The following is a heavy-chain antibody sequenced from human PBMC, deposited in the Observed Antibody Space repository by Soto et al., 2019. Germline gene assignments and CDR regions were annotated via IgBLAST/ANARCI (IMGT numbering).Heavy chain of an antibody. D-gene: IGHD3-10*01. V-gene: IGHV3-21*01. CDR1: GFTFSGST. Sequence: EVQLQESGGGLVKPGGSLRLSCAASGFTFSGSTMNWVRQAPGRGLEWIESISSSSRYKYYADSLKGRFTISRDNAENSLFLQMRSLTAEDTAVYFCARPYGGALWFGNLTWGQGTLVTVSS. CDR3: ARPYGGALWFGNLT. J-gene: IGHJ5*02. CDR2: ISSSSRYK.